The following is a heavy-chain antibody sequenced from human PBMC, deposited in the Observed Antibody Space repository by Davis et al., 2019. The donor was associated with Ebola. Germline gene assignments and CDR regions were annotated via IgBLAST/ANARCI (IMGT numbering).Heavy chain of an antibody. J-gene: IGHJ5*02. CDR1: GGSISSYY. D-gene: IGHD3-22*01. CDR3: ARHGGYYYDSSGYYIGIWFDP. V-gene: IGHV4-59*04. CDR2: IYYSGST. Sequence: SETLSLTCTVSGGSISSYYWSWIRQPPGKGLEWIGYIYYSGSTYYNPSLKSRVTISVDTSKNQFSLKLSSVTAADTAVYYCARHGGYYYDSSGYYIGIWFDPWGQGTLVTVSS.